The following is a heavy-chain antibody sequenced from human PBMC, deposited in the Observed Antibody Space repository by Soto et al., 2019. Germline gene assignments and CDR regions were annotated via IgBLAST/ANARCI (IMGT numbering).Heavy chain of an antibody. J-gene: IGHJ6*02. CDR3: TRPRLGTDDYYYYGLDV. D-gene: IGHD1-7*01. Sequence: EVQLVESGGGLVQPGGSLKLSCVASGFNFSGSTMHWVRQASGRGLEWVGRIRSKAKSYATDYSASVKGRFTITREDSENTAYLQMRSLKTEDTAVYLCTRPRLGTDDYYYYGLDVWGQGTTITVSS. CDR1: GFNFSGST. V-gene: IGHV3-73*02. CDR2: IRSKAKSYAT.